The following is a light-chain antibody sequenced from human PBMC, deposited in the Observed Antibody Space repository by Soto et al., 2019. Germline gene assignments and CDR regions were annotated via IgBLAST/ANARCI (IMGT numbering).Light chain of an antibody. CDR1: QSVSSY. CDR3: QQYGSSPPIT. V-gene: IGKV3-11*01. CDR2: DAS. J-gene: IGKJ5*01. Sequence: EIVLTQSPVTLSLSPGERATLSCRASQSVSSYLAWYQQKPGQAPRLLIYDASNRATGIPARFSGGGSGTDFTLTIDNLEPEDFAIYYCQQYGSSPPITFGQGTRLEI.